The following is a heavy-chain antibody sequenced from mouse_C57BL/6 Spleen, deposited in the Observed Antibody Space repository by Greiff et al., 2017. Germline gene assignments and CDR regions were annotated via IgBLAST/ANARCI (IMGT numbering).Heavy chain of an antibody. V-gene: IGHV1-19*01. CDR1: GYTFTDYY. D-gene: IGHD1-1*01. CDR2: FNPYNGGT. CDR3: ARPITTVGYFDV. J-gene: IGHJ1*03. Sequence: VQLQQPGPVLVKPGASVKMSCKASGYTFTDYYMNWVKQSHGKSLEWIGVFNPYNGGTSYNQKFKGKATLTVDKSSSTAYMELNSLTSEDSAVYYCARPITTVGYFDVWGTGTTVTVSS.